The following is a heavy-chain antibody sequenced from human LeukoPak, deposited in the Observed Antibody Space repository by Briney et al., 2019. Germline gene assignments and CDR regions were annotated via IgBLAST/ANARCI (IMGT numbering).Heavy chain of an antibody. D-gene: IGHD1-14*01. J-gene: IGHJ3*02. V-gene: IGHV3-53*01. CDR2: IYSGGST. CDR3: AREVPEKGAFDI. Sequence: GGSLRLSCAASGYTVSSDYMSWVRQAPGKGLEWISVIYSGGSTHFADSVKGRFTISRDDSKNTLYLQMNSLRAEDTAVYYCAREVPEKGAFDIWGQGTMVTVSS. CDR1: GYTVSSDY.